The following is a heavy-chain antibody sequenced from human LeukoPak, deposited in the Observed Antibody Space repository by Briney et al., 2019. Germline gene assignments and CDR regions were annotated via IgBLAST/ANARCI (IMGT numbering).Heavy chain of an antibody. CDR3: ARGPASGSNFAWFDP. D-gene: IGHD3-10*01. V-gene: IGHV4-34*01. CDR1: GGSMSSYY. CDR2: INHSGST. Sequence: PSETLSLTCTVSGGSMSSYYWSWIRQPPGKGLEWIGEINHSGSTNYNPSLKSRVTISVDMSKNQFSLELTSVTAADTAVYYCARGPASGSNFAWFDPWGQGTLVTVSS. J-gene: IGHJ5*02.